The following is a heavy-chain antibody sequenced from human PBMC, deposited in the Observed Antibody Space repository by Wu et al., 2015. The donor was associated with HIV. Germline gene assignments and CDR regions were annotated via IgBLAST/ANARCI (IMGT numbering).Heavy chain of an antibody. D-gene: IGHD2-15*01. J-gene: IGHJ6*02. CDR3: AREGGSXGGGSCRYYGMDV. Sequence: QVQLVQSGAEVKKPGSSVKVSCKSSGGTFSRYAISWVRQAPGQGLEWMGLIFPMIDSAEYAQKFQDRVRITTDRSTSTAYMELNSLRSEDTAIYYCAREGGSXGGGSCRYYGMDVWGRRTDGHRLL. V-gene: IGHV1-69*05. CDR2: IFPMIDSA. CDR1: GGTFSRYA.